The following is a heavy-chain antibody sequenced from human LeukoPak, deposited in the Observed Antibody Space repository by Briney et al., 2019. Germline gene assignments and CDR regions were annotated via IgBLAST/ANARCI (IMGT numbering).Heavy chain of an antibody. CDR1: GFTFSSYS. CDR2: IWYDGSNK. D-gene: IGHD2-2*01. Sequence: GGLLRLSCAASGFTFSSYSMHWVRQAPGKGVEWGAVIWYDGSNKYYADSVKGRFTISRDNSKNTLYLQMNSLRGEDTAVYYCAREYCSSPSCYYQGTYMDVWAKGPRSPSP. J-gene: IGHJ6*03. V-gene: IGHV3-33*01. CDR3: AREYCSSPSCYYQGTYMDV.